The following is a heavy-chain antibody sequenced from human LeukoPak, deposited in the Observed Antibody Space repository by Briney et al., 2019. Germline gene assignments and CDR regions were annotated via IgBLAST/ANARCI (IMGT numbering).Heavy chain of an antibody. CDR2: IRGSGSNI. D-gene: IGHD3-3*01. CDR1: GFTFSSYE. Sequence: AGGSLRLSCAASGFTFSSYEMSWVRQAPGKGLEWVSYIRGSGSNIYYADSVKGRFAISRGNARNSLYLQMNSLRAEDTALYYCAREGDFWSGYYRGRYFDFWGQGTLVTVSS. CDR3: AREGDFWSGYYRGRYFDF. J-gene: IGHJ4*02. V-gene: IGHV3-48*03.